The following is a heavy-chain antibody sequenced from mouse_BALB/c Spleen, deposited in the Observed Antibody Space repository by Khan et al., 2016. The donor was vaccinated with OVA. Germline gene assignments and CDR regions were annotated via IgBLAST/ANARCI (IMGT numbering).Heavy chain of an antibody. CDR2: ISSGSSTI. V-gene: IGHV5-17*02. J-gene: IGHJ2*02. CDR1: GFTFSRFG. CDR3: ARDSNFAY. Sequence: EVELVESGGGLVQPGGSRKLSCAASGFTFSRFGMHWVRQAPEKGLEWVAYISSGSSTIYYGHTVKGRFTISRDNPKNTLFLQMTSLRSEDTARYYCARDSNFAYWGQGTSLTVSS.